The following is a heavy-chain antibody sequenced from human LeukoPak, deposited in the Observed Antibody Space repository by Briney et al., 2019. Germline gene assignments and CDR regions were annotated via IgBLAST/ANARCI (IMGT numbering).Heavy chain of an antibody. D-gene: IGHD3-10*01. Sequence: GGSLRLSCAASGFTFSDYYMSWIRQAPGKGLEWVSSISSSSSYIYYADSVKGRFTISRDNAKNSLYLQMNSLRAEDTAVYYCARDGINDDYYGSGSYHPSFDYWGQGTLVTVSS. CDR3: ARDGINDDYYGSGSYHPSFDY. J-gene: IGHJ4*02. V-gene: IGHV3-11*06. CDR1: GFTFSDYY. CDR2: ISSSSSYI.